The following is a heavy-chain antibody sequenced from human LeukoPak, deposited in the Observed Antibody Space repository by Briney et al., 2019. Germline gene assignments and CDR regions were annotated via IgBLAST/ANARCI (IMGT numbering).Heavy chain of an antibody. CDR1: GGSISSGGYS. Sequence: SQTLSLTCAVSGGSISSGGYSWSWTRQPPGKGLEWIGYIYHSGSTYYNPSLKSRVTLSVDRSKNQFSLKLSSVTAADTAVYYCARGPETNWFDPWGQGTLVTVSS. CDR2: IYHSGST. V-gene: IGHV4-30-2*01. J-gene: IGHJ5*02. CDR3: ARGPETNWFDP.